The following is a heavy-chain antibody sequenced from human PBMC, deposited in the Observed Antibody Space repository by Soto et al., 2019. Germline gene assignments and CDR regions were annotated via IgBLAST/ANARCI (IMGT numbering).Heavy chain of an antibody. J-gene: IGHJ4*02. Sequence: QVQLVQSGGEVQKPGASVKVSCKTSGYTFTSYGISWVRQAPGQGLEWMGWISTYNGNTNYAQKLQGRVNMTTDTSNRTADVELRSLTSDDTAVYYCARGGRTTGTNAWGQGTLVTVSS. D-gene: IGHD4-17*01. CDR2: ISTYNGNT. CDR3: ARGGRTTGTNA. CDR1: GYTFTSYG. V-gene: IGHV1-18*01.